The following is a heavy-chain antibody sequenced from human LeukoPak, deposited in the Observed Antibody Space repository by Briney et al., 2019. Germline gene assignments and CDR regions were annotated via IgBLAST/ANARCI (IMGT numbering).Heavy chain of an antibody. J-gene: IGHJ4*02. CDR2: IYYSGST. V-gene: IGHV4-30-4*08. D-gene: IGHD2-2*01. Sequence: SETLSLTCTVSGDSISSRDYYWSWIRQPPGKGLEWIGYIYYSGSTSYNPSLKSRVTISVDTSKNQFSLRLSSVTAADTAVYYCAREPNSPCSTSCNGFDYWGQGTLVTVSS. CDR1: GDSISSRDYY. CDR3: AREPNSPCSTSCNGFDY.